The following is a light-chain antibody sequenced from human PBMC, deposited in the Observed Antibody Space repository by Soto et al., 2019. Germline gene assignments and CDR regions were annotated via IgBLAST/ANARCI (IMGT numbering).Light chain of an antibody. V-gene: IGLV2-14*01. CDR1: TNDVAAYNY. J-gene: IGLJ2*01. Sequence: QSVLAQPASVSGSPGQSITISCTGTTNDVAAYNYVSWYQQHPGNVPRLMIYEVSNRPSGISSRFSGSKSGNTASLTISGLQAEDEADYYCSSYTNSNTVVFGGGTQLTVL. CDR2: EVS. CDR3: SSYTNSNTVV.